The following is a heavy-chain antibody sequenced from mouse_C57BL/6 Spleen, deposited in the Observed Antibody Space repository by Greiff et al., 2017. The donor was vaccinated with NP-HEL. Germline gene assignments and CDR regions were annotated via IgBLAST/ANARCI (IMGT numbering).Heavy chain of an antibody. Sequence: EVQVVESGGGLVQPGGSLSLSCAASGFTFTDYYMSWVRQPSGKALEWLGFIRNKANGYTTEYSASVKGRFTISRDNSQSILYLQMNALRAEDSATYYCASLNLLLRYFDYWGQGTTLTVSS. CDR3: ASLNLLLRYFDY. J-gene: IGHJ2*01. D-gene: IGHD1-1*01. CDR2: IRNKANGYTT. CDR1: GFTFTDYY. V-gene: IGHV7-3*01.